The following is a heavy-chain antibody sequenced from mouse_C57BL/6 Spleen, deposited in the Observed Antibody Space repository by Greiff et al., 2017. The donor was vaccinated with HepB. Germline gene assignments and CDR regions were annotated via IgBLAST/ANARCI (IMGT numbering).Heavy chain of an antibody. J-gene: IGHJ3*01. V-gene: IGHV2-4*01. CDR1: GFSLTSYG. D-gene: IGHD2-4*01. Sequence: QVHVKQSGPGLVQPSQSLSITCTVSGFSLTSYGVHWVRQPPGKGLEWLGVIWSGGSTDYNAAFISRLSISKDNSKSQVFFKMNSLQADDTAIYYCAKNLLYDYAFAYWGQGTLVTVSA. CDR2: IWSGGST. CDR3: AKNLLYDYAFAY.